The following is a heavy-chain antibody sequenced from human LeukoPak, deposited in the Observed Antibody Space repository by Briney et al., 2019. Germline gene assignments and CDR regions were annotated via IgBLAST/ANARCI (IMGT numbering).Heavy chain of an antibody. Sequence: GGSLRLSCAASGFTFSSYGMHWVRQAPGKGLEWVAFIRYDGSNKYYADSVKGRFTISRDNAKNSLYLQMNSLRAEDTALYYCARDATTAVGWVYMDVWGKGTTVTISS. J-gene: IGHJ6*03. CDR1: GFTFSSYG. CDR3: ARDATTAVGWVYMDV. D-gene: IGHD6-13*01. CDR2: IRYDGSNK. V-gene: IGHV3-30*02.